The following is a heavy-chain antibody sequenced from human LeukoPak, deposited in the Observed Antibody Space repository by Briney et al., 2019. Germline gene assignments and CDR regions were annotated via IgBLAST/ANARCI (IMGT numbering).Heavy chain of an antibody. J-gene: IGHJ5*02. D-gene: IGHD2-15*01. CDR1: GGSFSGYS. V-gene: IGHV4-34*01. CDR3: ARHGNIVVVVAARGFDP. Sequence: SETLSLTCAVYGGSFSGYSWSWIRQPPGKGLEWIGQINHSGSTNYNPSPKSRVTISVDTSKKQFSLKLSSVTAADTAFYYCARHGNIVVVVAARGFDPWGQGTLVTVSS. CDR2: INHSGST.